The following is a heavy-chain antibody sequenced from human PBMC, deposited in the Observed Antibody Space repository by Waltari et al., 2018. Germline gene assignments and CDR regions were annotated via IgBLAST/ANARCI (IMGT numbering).Heavy chain of an antibody. CDR3: AREPHPGSGSYSFDY. J-gene: IGHJ4*02. V-gene: IGHV1-2*02. D-gene: IGHD3-10*01. Sequence: VKKPGASVKVSCKASGYTFTGYYMHWVRQAPGQGLEWMGWINPNSGGTNYAQKFQGRVTMTRDTSISTAYMELSRLRSDDTAVYYCAREPHPGSGSYSFDYWGQGTLVTVSS. CDR1: GYTFTGYY. CDR2: INPNSGGT.